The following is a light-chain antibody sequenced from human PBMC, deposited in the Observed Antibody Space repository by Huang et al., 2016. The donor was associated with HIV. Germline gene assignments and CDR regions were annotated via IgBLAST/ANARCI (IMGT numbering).Light chain of an antibody. Sequence: DIQMTQSPSSLSASVGDRVTITCQASQDISNYLNWYQQIPGKAPKLLISGASNLDTGVPSRFSGGGSGTDFTFTISSLQPEDFATYYCQQYDIVPYTFDQGTRLEIK. CDR2: GAS. CDR1: QDISNY. CDR3: QQYDIVPYT. V-gene: IGKV1-33*01. J-gene: IGKJ2*01.